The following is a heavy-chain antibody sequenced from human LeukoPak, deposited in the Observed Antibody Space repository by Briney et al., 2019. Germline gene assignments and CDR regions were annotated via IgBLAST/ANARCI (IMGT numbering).Heavy chain of an antibody. CDR1: GFTFSSYE. V-gene: IGHV3-48*03. D-gene: IGHD2-15*01. J-gene: IGHJ4*02. Sequence: GGSLRLSCAASGFTFSSYEMNWVRQAPGKGLEWVSYISSSGSTIYYADSVKGRFTISRDNAKNSLYLQMNSLRAEDTAVYYCIRFSRDMALGDNWGQGTLVTVSA. CDR3: IRFSRDMALGDN. CDR2: ISSSGSTI.